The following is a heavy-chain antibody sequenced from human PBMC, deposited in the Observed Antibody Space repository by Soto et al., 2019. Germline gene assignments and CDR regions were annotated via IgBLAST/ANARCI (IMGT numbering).Heavy chain of an antibody. CDR1: GFTFSSYS. CDR2: ISSSSSYI. CDR3: ARAFNYDILTGYRFDP. D-gene: IGHD3-9*01. J-gene: IGHJ5*02. Sequence: PGGSRLSCAASGFTFSSYSMNWVRQAPGKGLEWVSSISSSSSYIYYADSVKGRFTISRDNAKNSLYLQMTSLRAEDTAVYYCARAFNYDILTGYRFDPWGQGALVTVSS. V-gene: IGHV3-21*01.